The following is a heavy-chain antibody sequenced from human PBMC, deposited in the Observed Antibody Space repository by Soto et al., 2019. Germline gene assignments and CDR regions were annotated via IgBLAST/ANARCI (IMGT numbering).Heavy chain of an antibody. D-gene: IGHD3-16*02. CDR3: ARGLGVYDYIWGSYRYVRFDP. CDR2: INHSGST. J-gene: IGHJ5*02. V-gene: IGHV4-34*01. Sequence: QVQLQQWGAGLLKPSETLSLTCAVYGGSFSGYYWSWIRQPPGKGLEWIGEINHSGSTNYNPSLKSRVTISVDTSKNQFSLKLSSVTAADTAVYYCARGLGVYDYIWGSYRYVRFDPWGQGTLVTVSS. CDR1: GGSFSGYY.